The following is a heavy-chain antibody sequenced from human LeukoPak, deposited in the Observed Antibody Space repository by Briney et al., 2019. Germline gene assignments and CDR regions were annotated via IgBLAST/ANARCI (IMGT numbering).Heavy chain of an antibody. CDR3: TGSPAKGS. CDR2: ISGSDGRT. CDR1: GFTFSSSA. J-gene: IGHJ5*02. D-gene: IGHD1-26*01. V-gene: IGHV3-23*01. Sequence: SGGSLRLSCAASGFTFSSSAMNWVRQAPGKGLEWVSAISGSDGRTYYADSVRGRFTISRDNSKNTLYLQMNTLRAEDTALYFCTGSPAKGSWGQGTLVTVSS.